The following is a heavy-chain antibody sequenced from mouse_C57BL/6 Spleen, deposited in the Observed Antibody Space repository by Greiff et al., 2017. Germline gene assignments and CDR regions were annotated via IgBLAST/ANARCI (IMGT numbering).Heavy chain of an antibody. CDR1: GYSFTDYN. D-gene: IGHD1-1*01. V-gene: IGHV1-39*01. CDR3: EGYYGSSYGWFAY. Sequence: VHVKQSGPELVKPGASVKISCKASGYSFTDYNMNWVKQSNGKSLEWIGVINPNYGTTSYNQKFKGKATLTVDQSSSTAYMQLNSLTSEDSAVYYCEGYYGSSYGWFAYWGQGTLVTVSA. CDR2: INPNYGTT. J-gene: IGHJ3*01.